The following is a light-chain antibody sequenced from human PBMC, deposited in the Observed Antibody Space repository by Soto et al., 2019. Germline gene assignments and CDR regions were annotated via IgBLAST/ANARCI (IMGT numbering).Light chain of an antibody. J-gene: IGLJ1*01. V-gene: IGLV1-51*02. CDR1: SSNNGNNY. CDR2: ENI. CDR3: VTWDNSLSAWV. Sequence: QSVLTQPPSVSSAPGQKVTISCSGSSSNNGNNYVSWYQQLPGTAPKLLIYENIKRPSGIPDRFSGSKSGTSATLGITGLQTGDEADYYCVTWDNSLSAWVFGAGIKVTVL.